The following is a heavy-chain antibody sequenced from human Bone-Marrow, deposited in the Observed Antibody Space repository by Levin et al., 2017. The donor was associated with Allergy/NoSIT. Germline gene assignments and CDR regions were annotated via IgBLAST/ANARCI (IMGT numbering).Heavy chain of an antibody. Sequence: GGSLRLSCKGSGYSFTSYWIGWVRQMPGKGLEWMGIIYPGDSDTRYSPSFQGQVTISADKSISTAYLQWSSLKASDTAMYYCARRAATIFGVVIIWPDAFDIWGQGTMVTVSS. J-gene: IGHJ3*02. D-gene: IGHD3-3*01. CDR2: IYPGDSDT. V-gene: IGHV5-51*01. CDR3: ARRAATIFGVVIIWPDAFDI. CDR1: GYSFTSYW.